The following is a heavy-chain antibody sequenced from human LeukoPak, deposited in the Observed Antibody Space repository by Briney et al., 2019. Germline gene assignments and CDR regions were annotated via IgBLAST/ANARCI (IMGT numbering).Heavy chain of an antibody. Sequence: SGPTLVNPTQTPTLTCTFSGFSLSRAGVGVGWIRQPPGKALQWLAVIYWNDDKRYSPSLKSRLTITKDTSKNQVVLTMTNMDPVDTATYYCAHRGYGDYPSSKWFDPWGRGTLVIVSS. V-gene: IGHV2-5*01. J-gene: IGHJ5*02. CDR2: IYWNDDK. CDR1: GFSLSRAGVG. CDR3: AHRGYGDYPSSKWFDP. D-gene: IGHD4-17*01.